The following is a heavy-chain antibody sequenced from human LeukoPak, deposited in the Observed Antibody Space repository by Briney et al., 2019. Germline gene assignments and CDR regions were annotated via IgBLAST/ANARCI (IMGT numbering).Heavy chain of an antibody. D-gene: IGHD1-14*01. V-gene: IGHV3-66*01. Sequence: TGGSLRLSCAASGFTFSGYSMNWVRQAPGKGLEWVSVIYTGGSTHYPDSVMGRFTISRDDSKNTVSLQMNSLRAEDTAVYYCARNLGTLATGGVALDIWGQGTMVTVAS. J-gene: IGHJ3*02. CDR2: IYTGGST. CDR3: ARNLGTLATGGVALDI. CDR1: GFTFSGYS.